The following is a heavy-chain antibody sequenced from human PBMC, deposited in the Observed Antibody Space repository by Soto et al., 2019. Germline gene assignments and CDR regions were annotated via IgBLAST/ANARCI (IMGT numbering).Heavy chain of an antibody. Sequence: LRLSCAASGFTFTNYLMIWVRQAPGKGLEWVSSIDKSGGDTYYADSVKGRFTISRDNSKNTLYLQMNGLRAEDTALYYCAKDTYSRSWYFWGQGTLVTVSS. CDR2: IDKSGGDT. CDR3: AKDTYSRSWYF. D-gene: IGHD2-2*01. CDR1: GFTFTNYL. V-gene: IGHV3-23*05. J-gene: IGHJ4*02.